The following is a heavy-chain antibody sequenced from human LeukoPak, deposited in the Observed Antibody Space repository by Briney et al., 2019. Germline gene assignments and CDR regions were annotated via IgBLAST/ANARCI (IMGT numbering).Heavy chain of an antibody. CDR3: ARRADDAFDI. J-gene: IGHJ3*02. CDR1: GYSFTSYW. CDR2: IYPGDSDT. V-gene: IGHV5-51*01. Sequence: GEPLKISCKGSGYSFTSYWIGLGRQMPGKGLEWMGIIYPGDSDTRYSPSFQGQVTIAAAKSISTAYLQWGSLKASDTAMYYCARRADDAFDIWGQGTMVTVSS.